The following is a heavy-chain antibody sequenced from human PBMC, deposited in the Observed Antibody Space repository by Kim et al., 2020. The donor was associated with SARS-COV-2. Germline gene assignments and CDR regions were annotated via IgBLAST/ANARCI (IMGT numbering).Heavy chain of an antibody. D-gene: IGHD6-6*01. CDR3: ARESSSSSHAFDI. V-gene: IGHV4-30-2*05. Sequence: NPSLKSRVTISVDTSKNQFSLKLSSVTAADTAVYYCARESSSSSHAFDIWGQGTMVTVSS. J-gene: IGHJ3*02.